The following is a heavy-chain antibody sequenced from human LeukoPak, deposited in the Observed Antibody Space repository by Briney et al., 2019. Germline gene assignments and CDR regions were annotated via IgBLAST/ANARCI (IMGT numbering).Heavy chain of an antibody. CDR2: IHTSGST. D-gene: IGHD5-18*01. Sequence: SETLSLTCTVSGGSISSYYWSWIRQPAGKGLEWIGRIHTSGSTNYNPSLKSRVTISVDTSKNQFSLKLSSVTAADTAVYYCARPTRGYSYGPIDYWGQGTLVTVSS. J-gene: IGHJ4*02. CDR3: ARPTRGYSYGPIDY. V-gene: IGHV4-4*07. CDR1: GGSISSYY.